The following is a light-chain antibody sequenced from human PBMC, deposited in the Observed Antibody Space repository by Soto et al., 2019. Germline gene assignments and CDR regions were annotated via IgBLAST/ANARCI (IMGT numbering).Light chain of an antibody. CDR3: QQGHSTPYT. CDR1: QNIRTY. Sequence: DIQMTQSPYSLSASVGDSVTITCRASQNIRTYLNWYQQKPGRAPKLLIHSASALPSGVPSRFSCSGSGTEFTLTMSGLQPEDFATYYCQQGHSTPYTFGQGTKVEIK. J-gene: IGKJ2*01. V-gene: IGKV1-39*01. CDR2: SAS.